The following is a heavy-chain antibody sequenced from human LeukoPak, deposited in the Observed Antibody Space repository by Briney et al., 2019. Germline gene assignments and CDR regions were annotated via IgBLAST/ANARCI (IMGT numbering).Heavy chain of an antibody. D-gene: IGHD4-11*01. CDR1: GFTFSSYT. CDR3: ARSVPDYTRFDY. V-gene: IGHV3-21*04. CDR2: ISGSNSYI. Sequence: GGSLRLSCAASGFTFSSYTMHWIRQAPGKGLEWVSSISGSNSYIFYADSVKGRFTVSRDNSKNTVYLQMSSLRAEDTALYYCARSVPDYTRFDYWGQGALVTVSP. J-gene: IGHJ4*02.